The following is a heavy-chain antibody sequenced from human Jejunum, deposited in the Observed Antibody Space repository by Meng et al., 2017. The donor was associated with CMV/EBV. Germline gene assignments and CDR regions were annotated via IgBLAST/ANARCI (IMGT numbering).Heavy chain of an antibody. CDR1: FTNYA. J-gene: IGHJ5*02. CDR2: INAGNGHT. Sequence: FTNYAMHWVRQAPGQRLEWMGWINAGNGHTKYSEKFQGRVTISRDTSASTVYMELSSLRSEDTAVYHCAGGGRYCSSSSCFGELDPWGQGTLVTVSS. D-gene: IGHD2-2*01. CDR3: AGGGRYCSSSSCFGELDP. V-gene: IGHV1-3*01.